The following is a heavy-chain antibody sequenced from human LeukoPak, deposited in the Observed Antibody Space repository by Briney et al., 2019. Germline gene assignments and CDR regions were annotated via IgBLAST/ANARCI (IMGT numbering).Heavy chain of an antibody. D-gene: IGHD2-2*01. CDR3: ARASGVVPAANDAFDI. V-gene: IGHV1-2*02. Sequence: ASVKVSCKASGYTFTSYGISWVRQAPGQGLEWMGWINPNSGGTNYAQKFQGRVTMTRDTSISTAYMELSRLRSDDTAVYYCARASGVVPAANDAFDIWGQGTMVTVSS. CDR1: GYTFTSYG. J-gene: IGHJ3*02. CDR2: INPNSGGT.